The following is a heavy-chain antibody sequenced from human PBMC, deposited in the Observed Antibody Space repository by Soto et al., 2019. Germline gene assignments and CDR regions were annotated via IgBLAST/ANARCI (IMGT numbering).Heavy chain of an antibody. V-gene: IGHV4-30-4*01. CDR3: ATSYGNAWYTY. D-gene: IGHD6-13*01. J-gene: IGHJ4*02. Sequence: SETLSLTCTVSGGLVNSVNNYWSWIRQPPGKGLEWLGYILYTGCSHYNPSLRSRITISIDTSKNQFSLNLTSVTVADTAAYYCATSYGNAWYTYWGQGTQVTVSS. CDR1: GGLVNSVNNY. CDR2: ILYTGCS.